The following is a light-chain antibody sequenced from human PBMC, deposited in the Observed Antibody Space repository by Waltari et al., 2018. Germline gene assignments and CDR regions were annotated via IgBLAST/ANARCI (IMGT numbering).Light chain of an antibody. V-gene: IGLV2-14*03. Sequence: QSALPQPASVSGSPGQSITISCTGTSRDVGGYYYPSWYQQHPGKAPKVVIFDVSYRPSGVSSRFSASKSGNTASLTISGLQAEDEAYYYCTSYTSSHGLVFGTGTKVTVL. CDR2: DVS. CDR3: TSYTSSHGLV. J-gene: IGLJ1*01. CDR1: SRDVGGYYY.